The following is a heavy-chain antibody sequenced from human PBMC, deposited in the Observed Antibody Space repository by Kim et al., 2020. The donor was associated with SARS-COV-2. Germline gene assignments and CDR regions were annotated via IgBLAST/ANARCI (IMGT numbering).Heavy chain of an antibody. Sequence: SETLSLTCAVYGGSFSGFYWSWIRQPPGKGLEWIGEINHSGSTNYNPSLKSRVTISVDTSKNQFSLKLSSVTAADTAVYYCARARGTIFGVVIINDAFD. CDR2: INHSGST. D-gene: IGHD3-3*01. V-gene: IGHV4-34*01. J-gene: IGHJ3*02. CDR3: ARARGTIFGVVIINDAFD. CDR1: GGSFSGFY.